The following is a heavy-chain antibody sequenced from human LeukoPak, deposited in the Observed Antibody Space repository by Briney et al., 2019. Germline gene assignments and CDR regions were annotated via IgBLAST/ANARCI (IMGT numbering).Heavy chain of an antibody. D-gene: IGHD6-19*01. CDR3: ARDLARAVAGKYNWFDP. V-gene: IGHV1-2*02. Sequence: ASVKVFCKASGYTFTGYYMHWVRQAPGQGLEWMGWINPNSGGTNYAQKFQGRVTMTRDTSISTAYMELSRLRSDDTAVYYCARDLARAVAGKYNWFDPWGQGTLVTVSS. CDR2: INPNSGGT. J-gene: IGHJ5*02. CDR1: GYTFTGYY.